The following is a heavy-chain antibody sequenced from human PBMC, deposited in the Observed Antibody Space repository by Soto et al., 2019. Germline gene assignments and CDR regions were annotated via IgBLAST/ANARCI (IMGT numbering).Heavy chain of an antibody. J-gene: IGHJ4*02. CDR2: IIPILGIA. CDR1: GGTFSSYT. CDR3: ARVPRGSYYGSGSFPQTHFDY. V-gene: IGHV1-69*02. Sequence: ASVKVSCKASGGTFSSYTISWVRQAPGQGLEWMGRIIPILGIANYAQKFQGRVTITADKSTSTAYMELSSLRSEDTAVYYCARVPRGSYYGSGSFPQTHFDYWGQGTLVTVSS. D-gene: IGHD3-10*01.